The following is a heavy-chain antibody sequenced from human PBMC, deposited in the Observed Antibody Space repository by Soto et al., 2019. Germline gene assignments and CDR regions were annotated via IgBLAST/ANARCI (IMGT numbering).Heavy chain of an antibody. Sequence: GGSLRLSCAASGFTFSSYAMHWVRQAPGKGLEWVAVISYDGSNKDYADSVKGRFTISRDNSKNTLYRQMNSLRAEDTAVYYCARVQERWIQLWHNFDYWGQGTLVTVSS. J-gene: IGHJ4*02. CDR2: ISYDGSNK. CDR3: ARVQERWIQLWHNFDY. CDR1: GFTFSSYA. D-gene: IGHD5-18*01. V-gene: IGHV3-30-3*01.